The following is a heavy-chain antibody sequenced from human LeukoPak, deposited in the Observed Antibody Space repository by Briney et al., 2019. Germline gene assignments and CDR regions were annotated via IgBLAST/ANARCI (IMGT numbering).Heavy chain of an antibody. J-gene: IGHJ4*02. CDR2: INPNSGGT. V-gene: IGHV1-2*02. D-gene: IGHD3-22*01. Sequence: ASVRVSCKASGYAFSGQYIHWVRQAPGQGPEWMGWINPNSGGTNYAQKFQGRVTMTRDTSISTAYMEVSSLRSDDTAVYYCARPYSYDSSGYYAATWGQRTLVTVSS. CDR3: ARPYSYDSSGYYAAT. CDR1: GYAFSGQY.